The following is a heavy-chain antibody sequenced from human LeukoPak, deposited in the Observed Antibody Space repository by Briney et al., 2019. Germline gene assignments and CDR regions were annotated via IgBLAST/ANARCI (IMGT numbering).Heavy chain of an antibody. J-gene: IGHJ4*02. CDR1: GFTFSSYA. CDR3: ARRGDSSGYYGGPFAY. Sequence: GGSLRLSCAASGFTFSSYAMSWVRQAPGKGLEWVSAISGSGDSTYYADSVKGRFTISRDNSKNTPYLQVNSLRAEDTAVYYCARRGDSSGYYGGPFAYWGQGTLVTVSS. V-gene: IGHV3-23*01. D-gene: IGHD3-22*01. CDR2: ISGSGDST.